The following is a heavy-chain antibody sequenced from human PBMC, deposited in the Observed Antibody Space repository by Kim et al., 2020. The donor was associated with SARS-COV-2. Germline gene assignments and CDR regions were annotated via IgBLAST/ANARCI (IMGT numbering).Heavy chain of an antibody. CDR3: ARGGKYSSFYFDY. CDR1: GGSFSGYY. CDR2: INHSGST. J-gene: IGHJ4*02. D-gene: IGHD6-6*01. V-gene: IGHV4-34*01. Sequence: SETLSLTCAVYGGSFSGYYWSWIRQPPGKGLEWIGEINHSGSTNYNPSLKSRVTISVDTSKNQFSLKLSSVTAADTAVYYCARGGKYSSFYFDYWGQGTLVTVSS.